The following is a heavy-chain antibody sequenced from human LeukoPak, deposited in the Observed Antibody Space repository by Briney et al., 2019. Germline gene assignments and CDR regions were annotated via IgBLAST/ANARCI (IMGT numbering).Heavy chain of an antibody. CDR1: GFTFSSYS. CDR2: ISSSSSTI. J-gene: IGHJ5*02. D-gene: IGHD2-15*01. CDR3: ARLRGSFDP. Sequence: SGGSLRLSCAASGFTFSSYSMNWVRQAPGKGLEWVSYISSSSSTIYYADSVKGRFTISRDNAKNSLYLQMNSLRAEDTAVYYCARLRGSFDPWGQGTLVTVSS. V-gene: IGHV3-48*01.